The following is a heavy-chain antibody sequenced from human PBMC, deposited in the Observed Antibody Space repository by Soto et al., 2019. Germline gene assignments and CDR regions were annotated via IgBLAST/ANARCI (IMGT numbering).Heavy chain of an antibody. J-gene: IGHJ6*02. D-gene: IGHD3-10*01. CDR2: INHSGST. CDR3: ARGWKYYYGSGSLGPYYGMDV. CDR1: GGSFSGYY. Sequence: SETLSLTCAVYGGSFSGYYWSWIRQPPGKGLEWIGEINHSGSTNYNPSLKSRVTISVDTSKNQFSLKLSSVTAADTAVYYCARGWKYYYGSGSLGPYYGMDVWGQGTTVTVS. V-gene: IGHV4-34*01.